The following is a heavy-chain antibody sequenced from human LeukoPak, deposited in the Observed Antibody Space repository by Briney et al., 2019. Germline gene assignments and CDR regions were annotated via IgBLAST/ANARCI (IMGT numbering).Heavy chain of an antibody. CDR2: INHSGST. J-gene: IGHJ4*02. Sequence: SETLSLTCAVYGGSFSGYYWSWIRQPPGKGLEWIGEINHSGSTNYNPSLKSRVIISVDTSKNQFSLKLSSVTAADTAVYYCARHIRYSSGWPQGNDYWGQGTLVTVSS. D-gene: IGHD6-19*01. CDR3: ARHIRYSSGWPQGNDY. CDR1: GGSFSGYY. V-gene: IGHV4-34*01.